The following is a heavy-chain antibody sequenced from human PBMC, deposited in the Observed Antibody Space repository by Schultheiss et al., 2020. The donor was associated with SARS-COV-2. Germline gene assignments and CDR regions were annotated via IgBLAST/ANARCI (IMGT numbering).Heavy chain of an antibody. CDR1: GFTFSSYG. CDR3: ARGAGYSSSSLDAFDI. D-gene: IGHD6-13*01. CDR2: ISYDGSNK. J-gene: IGHJ3*02. V-gene: IGHV3-30*03. Sequence: GGSLRLSCAASGFTFSSYGMHWVRQAPGKGLEWVAVISYDGSNKYYADSVKGRFTISRDNSKNTLYLQMNSLRAEDTAVYYCARGAGYSSSSLDAFDIWGQGTMVTVSS.